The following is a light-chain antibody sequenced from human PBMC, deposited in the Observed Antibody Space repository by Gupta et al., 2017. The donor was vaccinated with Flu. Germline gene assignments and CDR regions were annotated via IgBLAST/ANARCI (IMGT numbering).Light chain of an antibody. V-gene: IGKV1-33*01. CDR1: EDITKS. CDR3: QQYSNLPLT. CDR2: DAS. J-gene: IGKJ4*01. Sequence: GDRVTITFQASEDITKSLNWFQQKPGKAPKLLIYDASNLETGVPSRFSGSGSGTDFTFTITSLQPEDGATYYCQQYSNLPLTFGGGTKVEI.